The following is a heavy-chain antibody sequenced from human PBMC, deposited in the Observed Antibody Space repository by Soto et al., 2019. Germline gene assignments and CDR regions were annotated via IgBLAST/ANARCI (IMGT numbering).Heavy chain of an antibody. Sequence: QVQLVESGGGVVQPGRSLRLSCAASGFTFSSYGMHWVRQAPGKGLEWVAVIWYDGSNKYYADSGKGTFTSSRDNSKNTLDLQMNSPRAKDTAVYYCARETHEDTAMVPCGMNLWGHGTTVTVSS. CDR2: IWYDGSNK. V-gene: IGHV3-33*01. CDR1: GFTFSSYG. J-gene: IGHJ6*01. CDR3: ARETHEDTAMVPCGMNL. D-gene: IGHD5-18*01.